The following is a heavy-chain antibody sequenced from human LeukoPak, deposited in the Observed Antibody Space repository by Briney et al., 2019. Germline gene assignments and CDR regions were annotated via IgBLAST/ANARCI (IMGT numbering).Heavy chain of an antibody. Sequence: ASVKVSCKASGYTFTSYGISWVRQAPGQGLEWMGWISAYNGNTNYAQKLQGRVTMTTDTSTSTAYMELRSLRSDDTAVYYCARDPYGSGSYYGYYYYGMDVWGQGTTVTVSS. CDR3: ARDPYGSGSYYGYYYYGMDV. V-gene: IGHV1-18*01. D-gene: IGHD3-10*01. CDR1: GYTFTSYG. J-gene: IGHJ6*02. CDR2: ISAYNGNT.